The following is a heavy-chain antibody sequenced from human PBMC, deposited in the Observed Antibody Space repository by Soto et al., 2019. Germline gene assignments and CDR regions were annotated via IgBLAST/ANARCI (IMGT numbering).Heavy chain of an antibody. CDR1: GYTLTSYG. CDR3: ARDRTNYYDSSGGFDY. CDR2: ISAYNGNT. D-gene: IGHD3-22*01. V-gene: IGHV1-18*01. J-gene: IGHJ4*02. Sequence: QVQLVQSGAEVKKAGASVKVSCKASGYTLTSYGISWVRQAPGQGLEWMGWISAYNGNTNYAQKLQGRVTMTTDTSTSTAYMELRSLRSDDTAVYYCARDRTNYYDSSGGFDYWGQGTLVTVSS.